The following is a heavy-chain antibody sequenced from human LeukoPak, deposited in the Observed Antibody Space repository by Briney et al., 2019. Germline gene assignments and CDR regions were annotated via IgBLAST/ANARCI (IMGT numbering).Heavy chain of an antibody. CDR2: ISSSGSTI. J-gene: IGHJ6*04. V-gene: IGHV3-48*03. Sequence: PGRSLRLSCEASGFAFATYTMNWVRQAPGKGLEWVSYISSSGSTIYYADSVKGRFTISRDNAKNSLYLQMNSLRAEDTAVYYCAELGITMIGGVWGKGTTVTISS. D-gene: IGHD3-10*02. CDR1: GFAFATYT. CDR3: AELGITMIGGV.